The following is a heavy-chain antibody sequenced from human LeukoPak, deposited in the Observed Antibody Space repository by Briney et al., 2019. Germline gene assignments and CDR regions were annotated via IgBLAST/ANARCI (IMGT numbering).Heavy chain of an antibody. D-gene: IGHD2-2*01. CDR1: GFTFSSYS. CDR2: ISSSSSTI. J-gene: IGHJ4*02. Sequence: GGSLRLSCAASGFTFSSYSMNWVRQAPGKGLEWVSYISSSSSTIYYADSVKGRFTISRDNAKSSLYLQMNSLRAEDTAVYYCARVYCSSTSCYPKLFDYWGQGTLVTVSS. V-gene: IGHV3-48*01. CDR3: ARVYCSSTSCYPKLFDY.